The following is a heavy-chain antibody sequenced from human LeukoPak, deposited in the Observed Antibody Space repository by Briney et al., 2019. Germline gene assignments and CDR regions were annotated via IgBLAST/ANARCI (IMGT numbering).Heavy chain of an antibody. V-gene: IGHV4-38-2*02. CDR1: GYSIRSGHY. D-gene: IGHD5/OR15-5a*01. Sequence: PSETLSLTCTVSGYSIRSGHYWGWIRQPPEKGLEWIGSFSQGGITRYNPSLRSRATISVDTSKNRFSLNLSSVTAADTAMYYCARGVSTIIAAFDYWGQGNMVTVSS. J-gene: IGHJ4*02. CDR3: ARGVSTIIAAFDY. CDR2: FSQGGIT.